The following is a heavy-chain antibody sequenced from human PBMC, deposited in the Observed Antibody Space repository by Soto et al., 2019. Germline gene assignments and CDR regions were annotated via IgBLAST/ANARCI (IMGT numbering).Heavy chain of an antibody. V-gene: IGHV3-30*03. Sequence: VQLVESGGGVVQPARSLRLSCVASEFTFSSHLMHWVRQAPGKGLEWVAFISNDGDYKNYADSVKGRFTISRDNSKDTVYLEIHSLRPEDTALYHCARDEAFSAPYYLDYWGQGTLVIVS. J-gene: IGHJ4*02. CDR1: EFTFSSHL. D-gene: IGHD1-26*01. CDR2: ISNDGDYK. CDR3: ARDEAFSAPYYLDY.